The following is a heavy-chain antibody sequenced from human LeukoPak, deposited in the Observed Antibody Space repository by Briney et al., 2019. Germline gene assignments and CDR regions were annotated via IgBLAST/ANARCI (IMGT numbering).Heavy chain of an antibody. Sequence: GGSLRLSCAASGFTFSDAYMSWVRQAPGKGLEWVGRIKNKGDGGTIDYAAPVKGRFTISRDDSTGTLYLRMNSLRTEDTAVYYCGTGSAFDVWGQGTMVTVSS. CDR1: GFTFSDAY. V-gene: IGHV3-15*01. J-gene: IGHJ3*01. CDR3: GTGSAFDV. CDR2: IKNKGDGGTI. D-gene: IGHD1-1*01.